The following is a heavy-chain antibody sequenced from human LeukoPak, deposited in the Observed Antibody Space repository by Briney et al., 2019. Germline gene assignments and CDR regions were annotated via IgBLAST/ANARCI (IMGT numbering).Heavy chain of an antibody. D-gene: IGHD3-22*01. Sequence: GRSLRLSCAASGFTFSRYSMNWVRQAPGKGLDWGAGISYDGSNKYYAESVKGRFTISRDNSKNTLYLQMNSLRTEDKAVYYCAKAGNYYDSRDDAFDIWGQGTMVPVSS. CDR1: GFTFSRYS. CDR3: AKAGNYYDSRDDAFDI. J-gene: IGHJ3*02. V-gene: IGHV3-30*18. CDR2: ISYDGSNK.